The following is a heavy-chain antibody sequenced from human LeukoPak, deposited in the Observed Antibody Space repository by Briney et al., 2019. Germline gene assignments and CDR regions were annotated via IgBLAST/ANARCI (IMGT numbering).Heavy chain of an antibody. D-gene: IGHD3-9*01. CDR1: GLTFSSYS. V-gene: IGHV3-21*01. Sequence: GGSLRLSCAASGLTFSSYSMNWVRQAPGKGLEWVSSISSSSSYIYYADSVKGRFTISRDNAKNSLYLQMNSLRAEDTAVYYCARDYDILTTYYYYGMDVWGQGTTVTVSS. CDR2: ISSSSSYI. CDR3: ARDYDILTTYYYYGMDV. J-gene: IGHJ6*02.